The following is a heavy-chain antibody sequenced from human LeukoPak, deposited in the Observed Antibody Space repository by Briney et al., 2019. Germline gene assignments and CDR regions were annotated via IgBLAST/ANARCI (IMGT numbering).Heavy chain of an antibody. J-gene: IGHJ4*02. Sequence: GGSLRLSCAASGFTFSSYGMHWVRQAPGKGLEWVAVISYDGSNKYYADSVKGRFTISRDNSKNTLYLQMNSLRAEDTAVYYCASSSRRFGELEDYWGQGTLVTVSS. D-gene: IGHD3-10*01. CDR1: GFTFSSYG. CDR3: ASSSRRFGELEDY. CDR2: ISYDGSNK. V-gene: IGHV3-30*03.